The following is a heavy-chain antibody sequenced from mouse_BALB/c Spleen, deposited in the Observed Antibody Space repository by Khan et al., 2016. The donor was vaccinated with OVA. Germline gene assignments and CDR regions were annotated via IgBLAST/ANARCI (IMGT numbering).Heavy chain of an antibody. CDR3: TREAYRYDEYYFDY. Sequence: EVELVESGGGLVKPGGSLKLSCAASGFTFSSYVMSWVRQTPEKRLAWVASISSGGTPYYPDSVKGRLTISRDNAMNILYLQMSSLRSEDTAIYYCTREAYRYDEYYFDYWGQGTTLTVSS. CDR1: GFTFSSYV. CDR2: ISSGGTP. V-gene: IGHV5-6-5*01. J-gene: IGHJ2*01. D-gene: IGHD2-14*01.